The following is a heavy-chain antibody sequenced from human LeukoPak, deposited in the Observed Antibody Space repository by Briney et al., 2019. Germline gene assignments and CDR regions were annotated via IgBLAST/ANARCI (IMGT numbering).Heavy chain of an antibody. CDR3: ARMGYSSSSLDY. V-gene: IGHV3-23*01. J-gene: IGHJ4*02. D-gene: IGHD6-6*01. CDR2: ISGSGGST. CDR1: GFTFSSYA. Sequence: GGSLRLSCAASGFTFSSYAMSWVRQAPGKGLEWVSTISGSGGSTNYADSVKGRFTISRDNSKNTLYLQMNSLRAEDTAVYYCARMGYSSSSLDYWGQGTLVTVSS.